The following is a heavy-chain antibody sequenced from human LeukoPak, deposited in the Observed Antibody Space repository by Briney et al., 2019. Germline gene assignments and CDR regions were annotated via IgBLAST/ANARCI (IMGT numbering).Heavy chain of an antibody. CDR2: IYYSGHT. CDR3: ARQFPLPSIANYFDY. D-gene: IGHD6-13*01. Sequence: SETLSLTCTVSGGSISPYYWSWIRQPPGKELEWIGYIYYSGHTNYNPSLKSRVTISIDTSRNQFSLNVRSVTAADTAVYYCARQFPLPSIANYFDYWGRGTLVTVSS. J-gene: IGHJ4*02. CDR1: GGSISPYY. V-gene: IGHV4-59*08.